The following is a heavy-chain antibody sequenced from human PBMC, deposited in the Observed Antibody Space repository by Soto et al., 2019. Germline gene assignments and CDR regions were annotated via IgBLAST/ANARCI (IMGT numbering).Heavy chain of an antibody. V-gene: IGHV4-34*01. J-gene: IGHJ6*03. Sequence: PSETLSLTCAVYGGSFSGYYWSWIRQPPGKGLEWIGEINHSGSTNYNPSLKSRVTISVDTSKNQLSLKLSSVTAADTAVYYCARATGYEHYYYYYYMDVWGKGTTVTVSS. CDR1: GGSFSGYY. D-gene: IGHD3-9*01. CDR2: INHSGST. CDR3: ARATGYEHYYYYYYMDV.